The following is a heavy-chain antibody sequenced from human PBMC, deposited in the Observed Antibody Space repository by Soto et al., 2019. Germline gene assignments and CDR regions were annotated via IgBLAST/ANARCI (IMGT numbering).Heavy chain of an antibody. D-gene: IGHD2-2*03. CDR3: ARVFSPGIGWMSYFDF. CDR1: SGSISSCHW. Sequence: QVQLQESGPGLVDSSGTLSLTCEVYSGSISSCHWWSWVRQHPGKRLQWIWEIYYTGATNYNPSLKSRVTMTIDKSKNQFSVNLRSATAADTAVYYCARVFSPGIGWMSYFDFWVQGILVSVAS. CDR2: IYYTGAT. V-gene: IGHV4-4*02. J-gene: IGHJ4*02.